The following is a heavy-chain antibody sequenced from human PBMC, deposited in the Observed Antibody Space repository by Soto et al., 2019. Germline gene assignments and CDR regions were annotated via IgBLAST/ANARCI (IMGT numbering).Heavy chain of an antibody. CDR3: AKGFEVGVLYYGMNV. Sequence: QPGGSLRLSCAASGFAFSSYGMHWVRQAPGKGLEWVAVISHDVNNKYYADSVKGRFTISRDNSKNTLFLQMSSLGVEDTAVFYCAKGFEVGVLYYGMNVWGQGTTVTVSS. V-gene: IGHV3-30*18. J-gene: IGHJ6*02. CDR2: ISHDVNNK. CDR1: GFAFSSYG. D-gene: IGHD2-15*01.